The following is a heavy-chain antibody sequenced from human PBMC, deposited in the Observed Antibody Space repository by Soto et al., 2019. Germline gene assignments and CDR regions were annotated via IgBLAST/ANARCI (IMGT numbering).Heavy chain of an antibody. CDR1: GFTFRNYA. J-gene: IGHJ4*02. CDR3: AKFGPPGSLSSWFNY. D-gene: IGHD2-15*01. CDR2: IGAGGGDT. Sequence: GGSLRLSCAASGFTFRNYAMTWVRRAPGKGLEWVSLIGAGGGDTCYADSVKGRFTISRDNSKNTLYLEMSSLTAEDTAVYYCAKFGPPGSLSSWFNYWGQGTLVTVSS. V-gene: IGHV3-23*01.